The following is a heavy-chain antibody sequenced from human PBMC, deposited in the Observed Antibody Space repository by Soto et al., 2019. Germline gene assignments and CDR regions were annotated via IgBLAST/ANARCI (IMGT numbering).Heavy chain of an antibody. CDR1: GFTVSANH. CDR2: IHTDGNT. J-gene: IGHJ3*02. V-gene: IGHV3-66*01. Sequence: PGGSLRLSCAASGFTVSANHMSWVRQAPGEGLEWVSLIHTDGNTYYADSVKGRFTISRDNSKNTLSLQMNSLRFEDTAVYYCARDLQMSPFAIWGQGTMVTVSS. CDR3: ARDLQMSPFAI.